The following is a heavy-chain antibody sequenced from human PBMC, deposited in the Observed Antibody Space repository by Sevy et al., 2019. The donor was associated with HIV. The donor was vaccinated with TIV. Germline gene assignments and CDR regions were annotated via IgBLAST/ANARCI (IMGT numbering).Heavy chain of an antibody. CDR3: AGDSGSSMLNTHNWFDP. D-gene: IGHD2-15*01. J-gene: IGHJ5*02. Sequence: ASVKVSCKTSGGSINSHAIVWVRQAPGQGLEWMGGIIPICGTTTYAQRFQGRVTITADGLSNTVYLELRSLRSEATAVYYCAGDSGSSMLNTHNWFDPWGQGTLVTVSS. V-gene: IGHV1-69*13. CDR1: GGSINSHA. CDR2: IIPICGTT.